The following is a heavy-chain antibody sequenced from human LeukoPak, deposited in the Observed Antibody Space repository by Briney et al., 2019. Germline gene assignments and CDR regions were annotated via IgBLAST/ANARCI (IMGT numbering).Heavy chain of an antibody. CDR1: GFTVSSDY. CDR2: ISGSGGST. J-gene: IGHJ4*02. CDR3: AKDLWGFVEVAAILDY. Sequence: GGSLRLSCAASGFTVSSDYMSWVRQAPGKGLEWVSGISGSGGSTDYADSVKGRFTISRDNSKNTLYLQMNNLRAEDTAVYYCAKDLWGFVEVAAILDYWGQGTLVTVSS. D-gene: IGHD2-15*01. V-gene: IGHV3-23*01.